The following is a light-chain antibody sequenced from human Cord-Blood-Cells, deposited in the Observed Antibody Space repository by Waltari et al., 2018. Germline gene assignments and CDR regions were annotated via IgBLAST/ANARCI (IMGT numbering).Light chain of an antibody. CDR1: SGHSSYA. CDR3: QPCGTGIRV. J-gene: IGLJ3*02. Sequence: QLVLTQSPSASASLVAAVKLTCTLSSGHSSYAIAWHQQQPEKGPRYLMKLNSDGSHSKGDGLPDRFSGSSSGAARYLTISSLQSEDEANYYCQPCGTGIRVFGGGTKLTVL. V-gene: IGLV4-69*01. CDR2: LNSDGSH.